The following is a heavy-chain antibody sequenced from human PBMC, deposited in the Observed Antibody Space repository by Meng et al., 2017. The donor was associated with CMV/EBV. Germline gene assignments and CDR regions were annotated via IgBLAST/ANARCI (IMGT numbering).Heavy chain of an antibody. V-gene: IGHV3-66*02. D-gene: IGHD1-26*01. CDR3: ASMGISGSFNWFDP. CDR2: IYSGGST. J-gene: IGHJ5*02. Sequence: ASGFTVSSHYMSWVRQAPGKGLEWVSVIYSGGSTYYADSVKGRFTISRDNSKNTLYLQMNSLRAEDTAVYYCASMGISGSFNWFDPWGQGTLVTVSS. CDR1: GFTVSSHY.